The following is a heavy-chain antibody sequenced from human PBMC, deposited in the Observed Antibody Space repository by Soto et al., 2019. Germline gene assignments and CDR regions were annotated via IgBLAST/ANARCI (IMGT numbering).Heavy chain of an antibody. D-gene: IGHD5-12*01. V-gene: IGHV3-74*01. CDR3: ADSWLPMSY. CDR2: ISPDGRTT. CDR1: GFRFSHYW. Sequence: WGSLRLSCAASGFRFSHYWMHWVRQAPGKGLVWVSRISPDGRTTTYADSVKGRFTISRDNAKSTLYLQMNSLTVEDGAVYYCADSWLPMSYWGPGNMVNVSS. J-gene: IGHJ4*02.